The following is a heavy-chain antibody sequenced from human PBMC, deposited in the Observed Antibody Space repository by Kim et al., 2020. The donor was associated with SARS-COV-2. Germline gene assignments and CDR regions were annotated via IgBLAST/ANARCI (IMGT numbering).Heavy chain of an antibody. V-gene: IGHV3-11*06. CDR3: AREVLLWFGEPSGGWFDP. D-gene: IGHD3-10*01. J-gene: IGHJ5*02. Sequence: KGRFTIARDNAKNSLYLQMNSLRAEDTAVYYCAREVLLWFGEPSGGWFDPWGQGTLVTVSS.